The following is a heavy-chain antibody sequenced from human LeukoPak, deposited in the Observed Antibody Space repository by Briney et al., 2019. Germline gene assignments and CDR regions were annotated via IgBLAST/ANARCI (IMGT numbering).Heavy chain of an antibody. J-gene: IGHJ5*02. CDR3: AKEGGRDPAFIVVVPAAMGWFDP. CDR1: GFTFSSYA. V-gene: IGHV3-23*01. Sequence: LSGGSLRLSCAASGFTFSSYAMSWVRQAPGKGLEWVSAISGSGGSTYYADSVKGRFTISRDNSKNTLYLQMNSLRAEDTAVYYCAKEGGRDPAFIVVVPAAMGWFDPWGQGTLVTVSS. D-gene: IGHD2-2*01. CDR2: ISGSGGST.